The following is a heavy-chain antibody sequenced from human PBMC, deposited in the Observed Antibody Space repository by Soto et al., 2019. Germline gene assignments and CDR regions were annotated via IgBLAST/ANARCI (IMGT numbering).Heavy chain of an antibody. J-gene: IGHJ4*01. D-gene: IGHD3-10*01. CDR3: ARDSGYGSGNSVNHYLDC. V-gene: IGHV3-7*01. CDR1: GFTLRSSW. CDR2: IKTDASEK. Sequence: GGSQRLSYSATGFTLRSSWMSCVRQAPCKGLEWWATIKTDASEKKYLDSVKGRFTVFRDNAKNSLYLQMDSLRAEDTAVYYCARDSGYGSGNSVNHYLDCWGRGTLVTVSS.